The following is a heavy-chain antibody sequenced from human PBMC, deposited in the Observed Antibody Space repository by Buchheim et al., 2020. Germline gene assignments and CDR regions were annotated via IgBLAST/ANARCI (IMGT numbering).Heavy chain of an antibody. CDR1: GGSISSSSHY. Sequence: QLQLHESGPGLVKPSETLSLTCTVSGGSISSSSHYWGWIRQPPGKGLEWIGSIYYSGSTYYNPPLKSRVTISVDTSQNPFSLRLSSVTAADTAVYYCARDRDGYNYLDYWGQGTL. CDR2: IYYSGST. D-gene: IGHD5-24*01. CDR3: ARDRDGYNYLDY. V-gene: IGHV4-39*02. J-gene: IGHJ4*02.